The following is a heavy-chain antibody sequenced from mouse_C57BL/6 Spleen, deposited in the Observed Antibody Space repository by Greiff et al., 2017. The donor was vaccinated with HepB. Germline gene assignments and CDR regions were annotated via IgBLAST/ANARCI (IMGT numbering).Heavy chain of an antibody. V-gene: IGHV2-6*03. CDR2: IWSDGST. CDR3: ARSPYDTDWYFDV. CDR1: GFSFTSYG. D-gene: IGHD2-3*01. J-gene: IGHJ1*03. Sequence: VQLQESGPGLVAPSQRLSITCTVSGFSFTSYGVHWVRQPPGKGLEWLVVIWSDGSTTYNSALKSRLSIIKDNAKSQVFLKMNRLQTDDTAMYYCARSPYDTDWYFDVWGTGTTVTVSS.